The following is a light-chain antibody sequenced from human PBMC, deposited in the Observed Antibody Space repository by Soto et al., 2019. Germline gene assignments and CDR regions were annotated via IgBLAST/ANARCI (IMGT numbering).Light chain of an antibody. CDR2: GAS. CDR3: QQYDSSPRT. J-gene: IGKJ1*01. CDR1: QSFTITF. V-gene: IGKV3-20*01. Sequence: EIVLTQSPGTLSLSPGERATLSCRASQSFTITFLAWYQQKPGQAPRLLICGASRRAAGIPDRFSGSGSGTDFTLTISSLESEDFAVYYCQQYDSSPRTFGQGTRVEIK.